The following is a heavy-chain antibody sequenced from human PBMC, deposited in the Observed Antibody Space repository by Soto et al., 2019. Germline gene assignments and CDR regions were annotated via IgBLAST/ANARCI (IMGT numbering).Heavy chain of an antibody. CDR2: ISTYNGNT. CDR3: ARDPHYSTSPHVFDY. CDR1: GSSFTRFG. D-gene: IGHD6-6*01. V-gene: IGHV1-18*01. J-gene: IGHJ4*02. Sequence: QVQLLQSGAEVKKPGASVRVSCKASGSSFTRFGISWVRQAPGQGLEWVGRISTYNGNTKYAQKLEVRVTVSTDTSTSTAYMELRSLRSDDTAVYYCARDPHYSTSPHVFDYWGQGTLVTVSS.